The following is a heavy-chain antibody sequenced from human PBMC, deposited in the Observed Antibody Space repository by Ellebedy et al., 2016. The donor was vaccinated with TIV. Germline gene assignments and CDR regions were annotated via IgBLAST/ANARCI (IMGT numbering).Heavy chain of an antibody. CDR3: ARVYAPEGYYFDY. D-gene: IGHD2-2*01. J-gene: IGHJ4*02. V-gene: IGHV1-18*04. Sequence: ASVKVSXXASGYTFTSYGISWVRQAPGQGLEWMGWVSAYNGNTNYAQKLQGRVTMTTDTSTSTAYMELRSLRSDDTAVYYCARVYAPEGYYFDYWGQGTLVTVSS. CDR1: GYTFTSYG. CDR2: VSAYNGNT.